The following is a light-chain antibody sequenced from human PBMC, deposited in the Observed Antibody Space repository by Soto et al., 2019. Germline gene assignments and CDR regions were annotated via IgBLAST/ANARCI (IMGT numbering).Light chain of an antibody. J-gene: IGKJ5*01. V-gene: IGKV3D-20*02. CDR2: GAS. CDR1: QSVSSSY. CDR3: QQHSNWPPAIT. Sequence: EIVLTQSPGTLSLSPGERATLSCRASQSVSSSYLAWYQQKPGQAPRLLIYGASNRATGIPARFSGSGSGTDFTLTISSLEPEDFAVYYCQQHSNWPPAITFGQGTRLEIK.